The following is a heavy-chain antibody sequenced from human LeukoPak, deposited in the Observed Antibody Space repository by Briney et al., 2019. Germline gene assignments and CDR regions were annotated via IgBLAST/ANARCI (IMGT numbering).Heavy chain of an antibody. D-gene: IGHD6-19*01. CDR1: GFTFDDYA. CDR2: ISWNSGSI. CDR3: AGLQFESSGWYHTYYYYGIDV. J-gene: IGHJ6*02. V-gene: IGHV3-9*01. Sequence: PGGSLRLSCAASGFTFDDYAMHWVRQAPGKGLEWVSGISWNSGSIGYADSVKGRFTISRDNAKNSLYLQMNSLRAEDTAVYYCAGLQFESSGWYHTYYYYGIDVWGQGTTVTVSS.